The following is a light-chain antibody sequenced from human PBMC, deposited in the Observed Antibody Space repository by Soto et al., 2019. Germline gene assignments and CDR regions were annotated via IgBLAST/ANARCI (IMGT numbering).Light chain of an antibody. Sequence: DIQMTQSPSTLSGSVGDRVTITCRASQTISSWLAWYQQKPGKAPKLLIYKASTLKSGVPSRFSGSGSGTEITLTISSRQPDDYATYYGQQYDDLPITFGQGTRLKIK. CDR3: QQYDDLPIT. CDR2: KAS. V-gene: IGKV1-5*03. CDR1: QTISSW. J-gene: IGKJ5*01.